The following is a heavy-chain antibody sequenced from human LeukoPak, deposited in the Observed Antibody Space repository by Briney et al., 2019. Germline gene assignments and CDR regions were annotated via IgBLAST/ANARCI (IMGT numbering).Heavy chain of an antibody. CDR2: IYYSGST. V-gene: IGHV4-59*12. J-gene: IGHJ6*03. Sequence: SETLSLTCTVSGGSISSYYWSWIRQPPGKGLEWIGYIYYSGSTNYNPSLKSRVTISVDTSKNQFSLKLSSVTAADTAVYYCARDWGKYCSGGSCFGWAGDHYYYYMDVWGKGTTVTVSS. CDR3: ARDWGKYCSGGSCFGWAGDHYYYYMDV. D-gene: IGHD2-15*01. CDR1: GGSISSYY.